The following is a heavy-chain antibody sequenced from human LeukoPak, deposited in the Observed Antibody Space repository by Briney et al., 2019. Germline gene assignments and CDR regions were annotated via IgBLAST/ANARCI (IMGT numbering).Heavy chain of an antibody. CDR1: GGSISSYY. V-gene: IGHV4-59*01. CDR2: IYYSGST. Sequence: SETLSLTCTVSGGSISSYYWSWIRQPPGKGLEWIGYIYYSGSTNYNPSLKSRVTISVDTSKNQFSLKLSSVTAADTAVYYCARTISGYYYGWFDPWGQGTLVTVSS. J-gene: IGHJ5*02. CDR3: ARTISGYYYGWFDP. D-gene: IGHD3-22*01.